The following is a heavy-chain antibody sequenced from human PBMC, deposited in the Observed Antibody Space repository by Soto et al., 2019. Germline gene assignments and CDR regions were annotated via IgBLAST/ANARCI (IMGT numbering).Heavy chain of an antibody. J-gene: IGHJ3*02. CDR1: GGSISSYY. Sequence: SETLSLTCTVSGGSISSYYWSWIRQPPGKGLEWIGYIYYSGSTNYNPSLKSRVTISVDTSKNQFSLKLSSVTAADTAVYYCARHVAYHIYDAFDIWGQGTMVTVSS. CDR2: IYYSGST. CDR3: ARHVAYHIYDAFDI. D-gene: IGHD2-15*01. V-gene: IGHV4-59*08.